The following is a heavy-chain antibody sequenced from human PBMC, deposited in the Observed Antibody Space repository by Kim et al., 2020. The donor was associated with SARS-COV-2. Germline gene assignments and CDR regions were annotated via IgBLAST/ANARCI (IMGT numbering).Heavy chain of an antibody. CDR2: GST. Sequence: GSTSYTQNFQGRVTRTRDTSTSTVYMELSSLRSEDTAVYYCARDEMSYDYWGQGTLVTVSS. CDR3: ARDEMSYDY. J-gene: IGHJ4*02. V-gene: IGHV1-46*01.